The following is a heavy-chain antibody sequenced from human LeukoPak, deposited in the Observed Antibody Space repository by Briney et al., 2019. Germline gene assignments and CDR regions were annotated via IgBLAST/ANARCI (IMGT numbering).Heavy chain of an antibody. CDR1: GFTFSDYY. CDR2: ISGSGGST. V-gene: IGHV3-23*01. J-gene: IGHJ4*02. CDR3: AKDLIVGATTTDY. D-gene: IGHD1-26*01. Sequence: GGSLRLSCAASGFTFSDYYMSWIRQAPGKGLEWVSAISGSGGSTYYADSVKGRFTISRDNSKNTLYLQMNSLRAEDTAVYYCAKDLIVGATTTDYWGQGTLVTVSS.